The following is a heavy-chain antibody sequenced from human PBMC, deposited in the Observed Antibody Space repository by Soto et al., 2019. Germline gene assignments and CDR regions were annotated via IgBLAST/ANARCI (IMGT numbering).Heavy chain of an antibody. CDR3: AKVRPPGIAAALIDY. Sequence: GGSLRLSCAASGFTFSTYTMTWVRQAPGKGLEWVSSVGGSGDGTYYADSVKGRFTISRDNSKNTLYLQMNSLRAEDTAVYYCAKVRPPGIAAALIDYWGQGTLVTVSS. V-gene: IGHV3-23*01. D-gene: IGHD6-13*01. CDR1: GFTFSTYT. CDR2: VGGSGDGT. J-gene: IGHJ4*02.